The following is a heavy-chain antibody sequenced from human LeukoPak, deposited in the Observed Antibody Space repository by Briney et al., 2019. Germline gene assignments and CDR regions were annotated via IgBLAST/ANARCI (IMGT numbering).Heavy chain of an antibody. CDR1: GYRFTRHY. V-gene: IGHV1-46*01. Sequence: ASVKVSCKASGYRFTRHYMHWVRQGPGQGLEWLGLINPPGTSTLYARKFQGRVTMTRDMSTTTDYMELSSLRSEDTAVYYCARDNSVGDIAWWFDPWGQGTLVTVSS. J-gene: IGHJ5*02. D-gene: IGHD1-26*01. CDR3: ARDNSVGDIAWWFDP. CDR2: INPPGTST.